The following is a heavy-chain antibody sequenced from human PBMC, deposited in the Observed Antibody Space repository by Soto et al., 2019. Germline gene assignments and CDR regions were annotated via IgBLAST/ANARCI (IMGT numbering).Heavy chain of an antibody. CDR1: GGTFSSYA. CDR2: IIPIFGTA. V-gene: IGHV1-69*13. D-gene: IGHD3-22*01. Sequence: EASVKVSCKASGGTFSSYAISWVRQAPGQGLEWMGGIIPIFGTANYAQKFQGRVTITADESTSTAYMELSSLRSEDTAVYYCASPRRSPYYYDSSGYYYIRPLDYWGQGTLVTVSS. CDR3: ASPRRSPYYYDSSGYYYIRPLDY. J-gene: IGHJ4*02.